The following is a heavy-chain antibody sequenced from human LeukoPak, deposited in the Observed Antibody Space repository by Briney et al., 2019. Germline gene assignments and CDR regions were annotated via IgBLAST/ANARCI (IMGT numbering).Heavy chain of an antibody. J-gene: IGHJ3*02. CDR3: ARDRLGTLDAFDI. CDR2: IYSGGST. D-gene: IGHD6-25*01. CDR1: GFTVSSNY. V-gene: IGHV3-66*02. Sequence: GGSLRLSCAASGFTVSSNYMSWVRQAPGKGLEWVSVIYSGGSTYYADSVKGRFTISRDNSKNTLYLQMNSLRAEDTAVYYCARDRLGTLDAFDIWGQGTMVTVCS.